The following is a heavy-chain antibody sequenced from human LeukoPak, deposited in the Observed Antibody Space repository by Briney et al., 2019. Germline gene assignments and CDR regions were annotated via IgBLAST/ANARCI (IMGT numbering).Heavy chain of an antibody. D-gene: IGHD3-22*01. Sequence: SETLSLTCTVSGGSISSYYWSWIRQPPGKGLEWIGYIYYSGSTNYNPSLKSRVTISVDTSKNQFSLKLSSVTAADTAVYYCAREHYDSSGGWFDPWGQGTLVTVSS. CDR1: GGSISSYY. J-gene: IGHJ5*02. CDR2: IYYSGST. V-gene: IGHV4-59*01. CDR3: AREHYDSSGGWFDP.